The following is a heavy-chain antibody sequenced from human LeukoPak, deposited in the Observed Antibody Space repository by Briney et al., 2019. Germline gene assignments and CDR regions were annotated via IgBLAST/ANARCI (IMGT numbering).Heavy chain of an antibody. CDR3: ARDNSVGDNAWWFDP. CDR2: INPNSGGT. D-gene: IGHD1-26*01. V-gene: IGHV1-2*02. Sequence: ASVKVSCKASEYTFTGYYMHWVRQAPGQGLEWMGWINPNSGGTNYAQKFQGRVTMTRDTSISTDYMELSSLRSEDTAIYYCARDNSVGDNAWWFDPWGQGTLVTVSS. CDR1: EYTFTGYY. J-gene: IGHJ5*02.